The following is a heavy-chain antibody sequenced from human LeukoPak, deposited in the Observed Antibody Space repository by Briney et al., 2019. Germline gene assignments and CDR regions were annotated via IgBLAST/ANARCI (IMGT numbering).Heavy chain of an antibody. CDR2: IYYSGSS. V-gene: IGHV4-59*01. CDR1: GGSISNYY. J-gene: IGHJ4*02. CDR3: ARGRLVDFDC. Sequence: SETLSLTYTVSGGSISNYYWSWIRQPPGKGLEWIGYIYYSGSSNYNPSPNSRVTISVDTSKNQFSLKLSSVTAADTAVYYCARGRLVDFDCWGQGTLVTVSS. D-gene: IGHD6-19*01.